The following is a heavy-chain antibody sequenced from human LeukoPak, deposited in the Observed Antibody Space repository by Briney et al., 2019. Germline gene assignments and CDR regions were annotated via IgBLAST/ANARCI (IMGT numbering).Heavy chain of an antibody. D-gene: IGHD2-8*01. CDR3: ARDPTTYCTNGVCYDY. CDR2: INHSGST. J-gene: IGHJ4*02. CDR1: GGSFSGYY. V-gene: IGHV4-34*01. Sequence: SETLSLTCAVYGGSFSGYYWSWIRQPPGKGLEWIGEINHSGSTNYNPSLKSRVTISVDTSKNQFSLKLSSVTAADTAVYYCARDPTTYCTNGVCYDYWGQGTLVTVSS.